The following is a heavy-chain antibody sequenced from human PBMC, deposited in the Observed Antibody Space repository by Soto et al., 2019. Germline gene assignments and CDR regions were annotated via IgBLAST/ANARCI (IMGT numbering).Heavy chain of an antibody. V-gene: IGHV3-48*01. D-gene: IGHD2-21*02. Sequence: GGSLRLSCAASGFTFSSYSMNWVRQAPGKGLEWVSYISSSSSTIYYADSVKGRFTISRDNAKNSLYLQMNSLRAEDTAVYYCARAGDSDAFDIWGQGTMVTVSS. J-gene: IGHJ3*02. CDR1: GFTFSSYS. CDR2: ISSSSSTI. CDR3: ARAGDSDAFDI.